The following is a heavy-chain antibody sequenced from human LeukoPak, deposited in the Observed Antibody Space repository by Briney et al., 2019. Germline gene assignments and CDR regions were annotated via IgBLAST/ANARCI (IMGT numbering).Heavy chain of an antibody. CDR1: GFTFSSYW. V-gene: IGHV3-7*01. CDR2: IKQDESEK. D-gene: IGHD4-23*01. CDR3: AKVSATTVVTPFDY. J-gene: IGHJ4*02. Sequence: GGSLRLSCAASGFTFSSYWMSWVGQAPGKGVEWVAIIKQDESEKYYVDSVKGRFTISRDNAKNSLYLQMNSLRAEDTAVYYCAKVSATTVVTPFDYWGQGTLVTVSS.